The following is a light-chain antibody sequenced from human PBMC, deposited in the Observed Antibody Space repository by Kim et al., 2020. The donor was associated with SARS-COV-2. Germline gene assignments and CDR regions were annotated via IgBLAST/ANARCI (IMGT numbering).Light chain of an antibody. CDR3: LQTFYAPQWT. J-gene: IGKJ1*01. Sequence: DVLLTQSPSSLSASIGDRVTITCRASQGVGYDLSWYQYKVGRAPLLLIHTASTLHSGVPSRFTGSGSGTDFALTISSLLPEDFATYYCLQTFYAPQWTFGQGTKVDIK. CDR2: TAS. V-gene: IGKV1-39*01. CDR1: QGVGYD.